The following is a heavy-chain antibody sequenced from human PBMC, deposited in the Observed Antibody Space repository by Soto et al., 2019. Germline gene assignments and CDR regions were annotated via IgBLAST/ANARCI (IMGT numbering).Heavy chain of an antibody. D-gene: IGHD2-21*02. J-gene: IGHJ4*02. CDR3: ARSHIVVVTAPSVFDY. CDR2: INHSGST. Sequence: PSETLSLTCAVYGGSFSGYYWSWIRQPPGKGLEWIGEINHSGSTNYNPSLKSRVTISVDTSKNQFSLKLSSVTAADTAVYYCARSHIVVVTAPSVFDYWGQGTLVTVSS. CDR1: GGSFSGYY. V-gene: IGHV4-34*01.